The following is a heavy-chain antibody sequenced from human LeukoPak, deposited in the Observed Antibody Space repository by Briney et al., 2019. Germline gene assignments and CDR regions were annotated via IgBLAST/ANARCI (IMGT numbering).Heavy chain of an antibody. CDR3: ARECRRYYDFWSSGGNAFDI. CDR1: GYTFTSYA. J-gene: IGHJ3*02. Sequence: GASVKVSCKASGYTFTSYAISWVRQAPGQGLEWMGWISTYNGNTNYAQELQGRVTMTTDTATSTAYMELRSLRSDDTAVYYCARECRRYYDFWSSGGNAFDIWGQGTMVTVSS. D-gene: IGHD3-3*01. CDR2: ISTYNGNT. V-gene: IGHV1-18*01.